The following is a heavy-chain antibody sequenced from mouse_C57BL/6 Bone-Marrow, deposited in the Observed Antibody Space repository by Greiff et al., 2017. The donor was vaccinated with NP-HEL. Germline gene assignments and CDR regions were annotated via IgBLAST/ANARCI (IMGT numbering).Heavy chain of an antibody. V-gene: IGHV7-3*01. CDR3: ARSDLGPYAMDY. Sequence: EVKVVESGGGLVQPGGSLSLSCAASGFTFTDYYMSWVRQPPGKALEWLGFIRNKANGYTTEYSASVKGRFTISRDNSQSILYLQMNALRAEDSATYYCARSDLGPYAMDYWGQGTSVTVSS. J-gene: IGHJ4*01. D-gene: IGHD4-1*01. CDR2: IRNKANGYTT. CDR1: GFTFTDYY.